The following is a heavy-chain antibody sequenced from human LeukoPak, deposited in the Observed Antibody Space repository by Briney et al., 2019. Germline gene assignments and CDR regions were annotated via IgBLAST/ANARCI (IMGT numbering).Heavy chain of an antibody. D-gene: IGHD6-13*01. CDR3: AKGYSSSWHSRTYYYYYMDV. CDR2: ISGSGGST. V-gene: IGHV3-23*01. J-gene: IGHJ6*03. Sequence: GGSLSLSCAASGFTFSSYAMSWVRQAPGKGLEWVSAISGSGGSTYYADSVKGRFTISRDNSKNTLYLQMNSLRAEDTAVYYCAKGYSSSWHSRTYYYYYMDVWGKGTTVTVSS. CDR1: GFTFSSYA.